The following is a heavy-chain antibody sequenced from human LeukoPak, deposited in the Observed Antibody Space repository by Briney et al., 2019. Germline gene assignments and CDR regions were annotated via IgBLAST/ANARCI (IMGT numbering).Heavy chain of an antibody. D-gene: IGHD4-23*01. CDR1: AGSISSYY. CDR2: IYDSGST. CDR3: ARSWELYYFDY. J-gene: IGHJ4*02. V-gene: IGHV4-59*01. Sequence: SETLSLTCTVSAGSISSYYWSWIRQPPGKGLEWIGYIYDSGSTSYNPSLKSRVTISVDTSKNQFSLELNSVIAEGTAVYYCARSWELYYFDYWGQGTLVTVSS.